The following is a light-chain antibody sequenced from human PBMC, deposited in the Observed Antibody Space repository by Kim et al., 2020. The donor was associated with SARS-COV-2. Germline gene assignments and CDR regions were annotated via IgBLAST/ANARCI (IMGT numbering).Light chain of an antibody. Sequence: SPGERATLSCRASQSISSYLAWYQKKPGQAPRLLIYDASNRATGIPTRFSGSGSGTDFTLTISSLEPEDFAVYYCQQRSDWPPFTFGPGTKVDIK. J-gene: IGKJ3*01. CDR1: QSISSY. CDR3: QQRSDWPPFT. V-gene: IGKV3-11*01. CDR2: DAS.